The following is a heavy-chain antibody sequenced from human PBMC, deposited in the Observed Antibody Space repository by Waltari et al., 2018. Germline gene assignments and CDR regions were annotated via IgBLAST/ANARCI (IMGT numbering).Heavy chain of an antibody. V-gene: IGHV4-34*01. Sequence: QVQLQQWGAGLLKPSETLSLTCAVYGGSFSGYYWSWIRQPPGKGLEWIGEINHSGSTNYTPSFKSRVTISVDTSKTQFSLKLSSVTAADTAVYYCARGRMTTVTGGAVDIWGQGTMVTVSS. CDR3: ARGRMTTVTGGAVDI. J-gene: IGHJ3*02. CDR2: INHSGST. CDR1: GGSFSGYY. D-gene: IGHD4-17*01.